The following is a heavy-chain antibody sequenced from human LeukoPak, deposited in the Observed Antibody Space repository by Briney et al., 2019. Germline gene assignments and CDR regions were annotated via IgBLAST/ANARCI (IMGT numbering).Heavy chain of an antibody. V-gene: IGHV3-11*01. CDR3: ARGLRYFDWLLSPAPSYYYYYMDV. CDR2: ISPNSNTI. CDR1: GFTFSDRY. Sequence: GGSLRLSCAAAGFTFSDRYMSWIRQAPGQGMEWVAYISPNSNTIHYADSVKGRFTISRDNAKNSLFLQVNSLRAEDTAVYYCARGLRYFDWLLSPAPSYYYYYMDVWGKGTTVTISS. D-gene: IGHD3-9*01. J-gene: IGHJ6*03.